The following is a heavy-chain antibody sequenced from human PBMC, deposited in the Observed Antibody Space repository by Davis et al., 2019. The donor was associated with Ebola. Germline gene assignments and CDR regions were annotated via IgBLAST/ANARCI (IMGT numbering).Heavy chain of an antibody. CDR2: IWYDGSNK. CDR1: GFTFSSYG. Sequence: GESLKISCAASGFTFSSYGMHWVRQAPGKGLEWVAVIWYDGSNKYYADSVKGRFTISRDNSKNTLYLQMNSLRAEDTAVYYCAREREHSGGTGEYYYYYYMDVWGKGTTVTVSS. J-gene: IGHJ6*03. CDR3: AREREHSGGTGEYYYYYYMDV. V-gene: IGHV3-33*01. D-gene: IGHD2-15*01.